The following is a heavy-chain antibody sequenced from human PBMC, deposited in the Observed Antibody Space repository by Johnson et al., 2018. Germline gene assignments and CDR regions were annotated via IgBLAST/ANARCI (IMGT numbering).Heavy chain of an antibody. V-gene: IGHV3-74*02. CDR3: ASLWVGVDAEYFQH. Sequence: VQLVQSGGGFVQRGGSLRLSCAASGFTFRIYWMHWVRHAPGKGPVWVSRINIDGSGTTYADSVKGRFTISRDNAKNTLFLQMDSLRVEDTAVYYCASLWVGVDAEYFQHWGQGTLVTVSS. CDR1: GFTFRIYW. D-gene: IGHD2-21*01. J-gene: IGHJ1*01. CDR2: INIDGSGT.